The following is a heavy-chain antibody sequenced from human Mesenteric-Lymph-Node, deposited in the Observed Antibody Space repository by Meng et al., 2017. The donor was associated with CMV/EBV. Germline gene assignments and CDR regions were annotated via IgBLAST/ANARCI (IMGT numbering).Heavy chain of an antibody. D-gene: IGHD3-22*01. J-gene: IGHJ4*01. CDR1: GFTFSSYD. CDR2: IGTAGDT. Sequence: GESLKISCAASGFTFSSYDMHWVRQATGKGLEWVSAIGTAGDTYYPGSVKGRFTISRDNSKDTLYLQMNSLRVEDTAVYYCAKVRSSGFDYGIHFHYWGQGTLVTVSS. V-gene: IGHV3-13*01. CDR3: AKVRSSGFDYGIHFHY.